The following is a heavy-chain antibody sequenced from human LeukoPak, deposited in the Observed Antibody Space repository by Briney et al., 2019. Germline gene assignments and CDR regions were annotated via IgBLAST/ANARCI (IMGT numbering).Heavy chain of an antibody. CDR1: GFTFSSHA. CDR3: AKETGSSGYNFDC. V-gene: IGHV3-23*01. Sequence: GGSLRLSCADSGFTFSSHAMKWVRQAPGEGLERGSGISGSGESTYYADSVKGRFTISRDNSKNTLYLLMNSLRAEDTAVYYCAKETGSSGYNFDCWGQGTLVTVSS. J-gene: IGHJ4*02. CDR2: ISGSGEST. D-gene: IGHD3-22*01.